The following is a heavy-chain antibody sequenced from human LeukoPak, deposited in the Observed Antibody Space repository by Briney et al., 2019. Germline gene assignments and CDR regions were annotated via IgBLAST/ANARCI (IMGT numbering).Heavy chain of an antibody. V-gene: IGHV3-21*01. CDR2: ITTSSSYI. CDR1: GFTFSTYT. Sequence: GGSLRLACAASGFTFSTYTMNWVRQAPGKGLEWVSSITTSSSYIYYADSVKGRFTISRDNAKNSLYLQMNSLRVEDTAVYYCAKRPTNREYSGYDPPGYWGQGTLVTVSS. D-gene: IGHD5-12*01. J-gene: IGHJ4*02. CDR3: AKRPTNREYSGYDPPGY.